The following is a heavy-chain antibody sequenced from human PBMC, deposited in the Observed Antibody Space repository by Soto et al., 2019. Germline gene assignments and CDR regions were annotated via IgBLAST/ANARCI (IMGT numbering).Heavy chain of an antibody. CDR2: IYYSGST. Sequence: SETLSLTCTVSGGPISSYYWSWIRQPPGKGLEWIGYIYYSGSTNYNPSLKSRVTISVDTSKNQFSLKLSSVTAADTAVYCCARVSLSLFGVVNYYYGMDVWGQGTTVTVSS. V-gene: IGHV4-59*01. CDR1: GGPISSYY. CDR3: ARVSLSLFGVVNYYYGMDV. J-gene: IGHJ6*02. D-gene: IGHD3-3*01.